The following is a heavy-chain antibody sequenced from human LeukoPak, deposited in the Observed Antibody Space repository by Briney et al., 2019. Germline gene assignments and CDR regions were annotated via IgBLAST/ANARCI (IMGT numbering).Heavy chain of an antibody. J-gene: IGHJ6*02. Sequence: GASVKVSCKASGYTFTGYYMHWVGQAPGQGLEWMGWINPNSGGTNYAQKFQGRVTMTRDTSISTAYMELSRLRSDDTAVYYCASPYCSSTSCYTSSYYYGMDVWGQGTTVTVSS. CDR2: INPNSGGT. CDR3: ASPYCSSTSCYTSSYYYGMDV. D-gene: IGHD2-2*02. V-gene: IGHV1-2*02. CDR1: GYTFTGYY.